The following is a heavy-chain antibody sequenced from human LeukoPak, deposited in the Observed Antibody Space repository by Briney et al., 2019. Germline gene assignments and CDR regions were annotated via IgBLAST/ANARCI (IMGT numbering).Heavy chain of an antibody. J-gene: IGHJ6*03. V-gene: IGHV4-38-2*02. CDR3: ARVYGSGSYYNGYYYYYMDV. CDR1: GYSISSGYY. Sequence: SETLSLTCTVSGYSISSGYYWGWIRQPPGKGLEWIGSIYYSGSTYYNPSLKSRVTISVDTSKNQFSLKLSSVTAADTAVYYCARVYGSGSYYNGYYYYYMDVWGKGTTVTISS. CDR2: IYYSGST. D-gene: IGHD3-10*01.